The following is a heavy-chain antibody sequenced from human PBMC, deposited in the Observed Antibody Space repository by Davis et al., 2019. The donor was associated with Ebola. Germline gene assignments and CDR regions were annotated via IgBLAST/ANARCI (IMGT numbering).Heavy chain of an antibody. CDR1: GFTFSDYY. J-gene: IGHJ4*02. D-gene: IGHD3-10*01. CDR2: VNSAGTYT. V-gene: IGHV3-23*01. CDR3: AKIEAYGSGNYFEY. Sequence: PGGSLRLSCAASGFTFSDYYMSWIRQAPGRGLEWVSAVNSAGTYTYYADSVKGRFTIFRDTSTVYLQMNSLRVEDTAVYYCAKIEAYGSGNYFEYWGQGTLVTISS.